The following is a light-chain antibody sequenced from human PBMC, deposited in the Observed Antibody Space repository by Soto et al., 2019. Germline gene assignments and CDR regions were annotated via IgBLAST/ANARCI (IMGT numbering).Light chain of an antibody. CDR1: QTISGY. J-gene: IGKJ2*01. V-gene: IGKV1-39*01. CDR2: TAS. Sequence: IQLTQSPSSLSASVGDRVTISCRASQTISGYLNRYQQKPGKAPNLLIFTASTLPSGVPSRFSGSGYATDSTLTMTSVQPEDFATSSCQKSYSTPYPLGQGT. CDR3: QKSYSTPYP.